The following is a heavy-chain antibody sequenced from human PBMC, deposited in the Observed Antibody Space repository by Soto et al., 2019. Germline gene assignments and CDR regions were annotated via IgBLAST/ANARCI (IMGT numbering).Heavy chain of an antibody. V-gene: IGHV1-69*12. CDR2: IIPIFGTA. J-gene: IGHJ6*02. D-gene: IGHD2-8*01. Sequence: QVQLVQSGAEVKKPGSSVKVSCKASGGTFSSYAISWVRQAPGQGLEWMGGIIPIFGTANYAQKFQGRVTITADEATSTAYMELSRLRSEDTAVYYCASGVSPDNYYGMDVWGQGTTVTVSS. CDR1: GGTFSSYA. CDR3: ASGVSPDNYYGMDV.